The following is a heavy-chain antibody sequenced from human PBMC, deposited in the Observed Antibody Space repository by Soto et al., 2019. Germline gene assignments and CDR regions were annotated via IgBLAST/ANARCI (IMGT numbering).Heavy chain of an antibody. CDR3: GRELRSGWFSN. Sequence: ASVKVSCKASGYTFTSYDINWVRQATGQGLEGMGWMNPNSGNTGYAQKFQGRITMTRNTSISTAYMELSSLRSEDTAVYYCGRELRSGWFSNWGQGTLVTVSS. V-gene: IGHV1-8*01. J-gene: IGHJ4*02. D-gene: IGHD6-19*01. CDR2: MNPNSGNT. CDR1: GYTFTSYD.